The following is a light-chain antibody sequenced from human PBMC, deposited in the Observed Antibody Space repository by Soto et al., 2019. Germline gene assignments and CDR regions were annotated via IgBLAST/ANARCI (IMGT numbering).Light chain of an antibody. J-gene: IGLJ1*01. CDR1: SSNIGTNP. CDR2: GDN. V-gene: IGLV1-44*01. CDR3: EAWDDSLNGYG. Sequence: QSVLTQPPSASGTPGQTVTISCSGSSSNIGTNPINWYQQFPGTAPKVLIFGDNQRPSGVPDRFSGSKSGTSASLAMSGLQSEDEADYFCEAWDDSLNGYGFGTGTKVTVL.